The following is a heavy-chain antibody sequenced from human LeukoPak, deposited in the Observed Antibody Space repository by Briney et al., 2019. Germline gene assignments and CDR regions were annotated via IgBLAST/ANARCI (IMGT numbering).Heavy chain of an antibody. CDR1: GGTFSSYA. CDR2: IIPIFGTA. D-gene: IGHD6-6*01. Sequence: SVKVSCKASGGTFSSYAISWVRQAPGQGLEWMGGIIPIFGTANYAQKFQGRVTITTDESTSTAYMELSSLRSEDTAVYYCARATIAARRRPGHWFDPWGQGTLVTVSS. CDR3: ARATIAARRRPGHWFDP. V-gene: IGHV1-69*05. J-gene: IGHJ5*02.